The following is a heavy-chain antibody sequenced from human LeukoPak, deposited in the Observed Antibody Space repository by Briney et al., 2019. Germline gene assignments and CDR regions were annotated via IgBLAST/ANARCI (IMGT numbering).Heavy chain of an antibody. CDR1: GGSFSGYY. J-gene: IGHJ4*02. CDR3: ARALNTAMLYYFDY. V-gene: IGHV3-23*01. Sequence: ETLSLTCAVYGGSFSGYYWSWIRQPPGKGLEWVSAISGSGGSTYYADSVKGRFTISRDNSKNTLYLQMNSLRAEDTAVYYCARALNTAMLYYFDYWGQGTLVTVSS. CDR2: ISGSGGST. D-gene: IGHD5-18*01.